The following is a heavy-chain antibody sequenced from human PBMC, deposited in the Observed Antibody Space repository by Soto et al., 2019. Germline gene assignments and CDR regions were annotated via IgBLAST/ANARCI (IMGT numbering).Heavy chain of an antibody. CDR1: GGSISSGGYY. J-gene: IGHJ4*02. Sequence: QVQLQESGPGLVKPSQTLSLTCTVSGGSISSGGYYWSWIRQHPGKGLEWIGSIYYRGSTCYNPSLKSRVTLTVDTSKNQFSLKLSSVPAAATPVYYWARGVPHWGQGTLVTVSS. V-gene: IGHV4-31*03. CDR2: IYYRGST. CDR3: ARGVPH.